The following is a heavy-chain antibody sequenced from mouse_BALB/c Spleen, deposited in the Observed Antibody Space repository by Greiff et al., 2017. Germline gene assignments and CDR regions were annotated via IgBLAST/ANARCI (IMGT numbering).Heavy chain of an antibody. V-gene: IGHV5-12-2*01. CDR3: ARHEDGYYPFAY. J-gene: IGHJ3*01. CDR1: GFTFSSYT. D-gene: IGHD2-3*01. CDR2: ISNGGGST. Sequence: EVQLQESGGGLVQPGGSLKLSCAASGFTFSSYTMSWVRQTPEKRLEWVAYISNGGGSTYYPDTVKGRFTISRDNAKNTLYLQMSSLKSEDTAMYYCARHEDGYYPFAYWGQGTLVTVSA.